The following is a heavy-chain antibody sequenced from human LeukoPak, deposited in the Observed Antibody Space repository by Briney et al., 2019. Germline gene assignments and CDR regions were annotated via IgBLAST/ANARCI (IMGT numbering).Heavy chain of an antibody. Sequence: GGSLRLSCAASGFTFSDYYMSCIRQAPGKGLEWLSYISNSGSLIYYTDSVKGRFTISRDNAKNSLYLQMNSLRAEDTAVYYCAGGVQGAGPFEYWGQGTLVTVSS. D-gene: IGHD3-16*01. CDR3: AGGVQGAGPFEY. J-gene: IGHJ4*02. V-gene: IGHV3-11*01. CDR1: GFTFSDYY. CDR2: ISNSGSLI.